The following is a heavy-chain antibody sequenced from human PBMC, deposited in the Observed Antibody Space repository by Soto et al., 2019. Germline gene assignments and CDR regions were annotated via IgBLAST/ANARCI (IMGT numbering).Heavy chain of an antibody. D-gene: IGHD3-9*01. J-gene: IGHJ4*02. Sequence: QVQLVQSGAEVKKPGSSVKVSCEAPGGTFDHAAITWVRQAPGQGLEWVGGINPMFNSTHYGQKFQGRVTITADAVTSTAFMELRGRTSAGTAVYYCARQIFAADYWGQGTLLVVSS. V-gene: IGHV1-69*01. CDR1: GGTFDHAA. CDR3: ARQIFAADY. CDR2: INPMFNST.